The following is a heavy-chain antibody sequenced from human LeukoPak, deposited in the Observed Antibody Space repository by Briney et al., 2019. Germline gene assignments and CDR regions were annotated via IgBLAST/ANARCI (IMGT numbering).Heavy chain of an antibody. D-gene: IGHD3-9*01. J-gene: IGHJ4*02. CDR3: AKGSTYNILTDNLDY. V-gene: IGHV3-43*01. Sequence: PGGSLRLSCAASGFTFDDYVMHWVRQAPGKGLEWVSLIGWDGVTTHYADSVKGRFTISRDSTKNSLYLQMNSLRNEDTAVYYCAKGSTYNILTDNLDYWGQGTLVTVSS. CDR2: IGWDGVTT. CDR1: GFTFDDYV.